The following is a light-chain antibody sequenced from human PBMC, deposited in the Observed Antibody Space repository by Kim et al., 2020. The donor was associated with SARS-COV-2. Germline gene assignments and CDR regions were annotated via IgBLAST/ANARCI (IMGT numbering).Light chain of an antibody. CDR3: QVWDSSSDHVV. CDR2: YHS. J-gene: IGLJ2*01. V-gene: IGLV3-21*04. Sequence: APGKTDRITCGGNNIGSKSVHWYQQKPGQAPVLVIYYHSDRPSGIPERFSGSNSGNTATLTISRVEAGDEADYYCQVWDSSSDHVVFGGGTQLTVL. CDR1: NIGSKS.